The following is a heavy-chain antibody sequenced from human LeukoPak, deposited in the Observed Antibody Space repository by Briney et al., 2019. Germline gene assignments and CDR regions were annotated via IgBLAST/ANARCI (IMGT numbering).Heavy chain of an antibody. D-gene: IGHD6-6*01. J-gene: IGHJ3*02. CDR2: INPSGGRT. CDR3: ARDPYSSSAFDI. V-gene: IGHV1-46*01. CDR1: GYTFTTYY. Sequence: ASVKVSCKASGYTFTTYYMNWVRQAPGQGLEWMGIINPSGGRTSYAQKFQGRVTMTRDTSTSTIYMELNSLRAEDTAVYYCARDPYSSSAFDIWGQGTMVTVSS.